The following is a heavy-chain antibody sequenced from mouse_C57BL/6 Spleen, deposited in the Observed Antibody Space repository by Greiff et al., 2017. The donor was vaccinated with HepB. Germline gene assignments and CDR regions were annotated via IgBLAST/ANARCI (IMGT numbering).Heavy chain of an antibody. D-gene: IGHD1-1*01. CDR1: GYTFTSYW. CDR3: ARGVYYGSSPHWYFDV. Sequence: VQLQQPGAELVKPGASVKLSCKASGYTFTSYWMHWVKQRPGQGLEWIGMIHPNSGSTNYNEKFKSKATLTVDKSSSTAYMQLSSLTSEDSAVYYCARGVYYGSSPHWYFDVWGTGTTVTVSS. CDR2: IHPNSGST. J-gene: IGHJ1*03. V-gene: IGHV1-64*01.